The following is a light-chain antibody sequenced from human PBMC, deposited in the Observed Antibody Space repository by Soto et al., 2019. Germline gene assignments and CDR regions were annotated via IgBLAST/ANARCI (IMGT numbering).Light chain of an antibody. V-gene: IGKV1-9*01. CDR2: AAS. CDR3: QQLNSYPLT. CDR1: QGISSY. Sequence: DIHLTESPSFLSASVGDRVTITCGASQGISSYLAWYQQQPGKAPKLLIYAASTLQSGVPSRFSGSGYGTEFNLTISSLQPEDFATYYCQQLNSYPLTFGGGTKVDIK. J-gene: IGKJ4*01.